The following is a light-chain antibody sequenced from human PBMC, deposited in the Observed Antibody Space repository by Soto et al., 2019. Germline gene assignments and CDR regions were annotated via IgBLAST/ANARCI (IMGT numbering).Light chain of an antibody. J-gene: IGLJ3*02. CDR1: IDDIGAYDY. Sequence: QSVLTQPASVSGSPGQSVTISCTGTIDDIGAYDYVSWYQQRPGSAPQLIIYDVNNRPSGTSHRFSGSKSGNTASLTISGLQAEDEADYYCSSYTSSSPWVFGGGTKLTVL. V-gene: IGLV2-14*03. CDR3: SSYTSSSPWV. CDR2: DVN.